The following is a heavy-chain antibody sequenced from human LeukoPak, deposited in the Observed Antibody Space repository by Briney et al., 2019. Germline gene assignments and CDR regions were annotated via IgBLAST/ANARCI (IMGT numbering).Heavy chain of an antibody. V-gene: IGHV4-34*01. CDR3: ARGRGIFGVVTPYYFDY. D-gene: IGHD3-3*01. Sequence: PSETLSLTCAVYGGSFSGYYWSWIRQPPGKGLEWIGEINHSGSTNYNPSLKGRVTISVDTSKNQFSLKLSSVTAADTAVYYCARGRGIFGVVTPYYFDYWGQGTLVTVSS. CDR2: INHSGST. CDR1: GGSFSGYY. J-gene: IGHJ4*02.